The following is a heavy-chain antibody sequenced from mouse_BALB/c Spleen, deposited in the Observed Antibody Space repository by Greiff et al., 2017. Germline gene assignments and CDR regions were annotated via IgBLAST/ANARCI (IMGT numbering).Heavy chain of an antibody. CDR2: ISSGGGST. D-gene: IGHD2-1*01. Sequence: EVMLVESGGGLVKPGGSLKLSCAASGFAFSSYDMSWVRQTPERRLEWVAYISSGGGSTYYPDTVKGRFTISRDNAKNTLYLQMSSLKSEDTAMYYCARLGNYERVWFAYWGQGTLVTVSA. J-gene: IGHJ3*01. CDR3: ARLGNYERVWFAY. CDR1: GFAFSSYD. V-gene: IGHV5-12-1*01.